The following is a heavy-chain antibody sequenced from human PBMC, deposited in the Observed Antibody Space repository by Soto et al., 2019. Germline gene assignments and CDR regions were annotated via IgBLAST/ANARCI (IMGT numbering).Heavy chain of an antibody. Sequence: EVQLLESGGGLVQPGGSLRLSCAASGFTFSSYAMSWVRQAPGKGLEWVSAISGSGGSTYYADSVKGRFTISRYNSKNTLYLQMNSLRAEDTAVYYCAKGYSSGWSHFDYRGQGTLVTVSS. V-gene: IGHV3-23*01. CDR2: ISGSGGST. CDR1: GFTFSSYA. J-gene: IGHJ4*02. D-gene: IGHD6-19*01. CDR3: AKGYSSGWSHFDY.